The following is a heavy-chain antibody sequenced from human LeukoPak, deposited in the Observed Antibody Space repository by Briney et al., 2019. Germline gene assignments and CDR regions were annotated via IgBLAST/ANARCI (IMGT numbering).Heavy chain of an antibody. Sequence: GGSLRLSCVASGFTFNNYAMCWVRQAPGKGLDWVSAIIRSGGTYYADSVEGRFTISRDNSKNTLYLEMNSLRAEDTAVYYCASVKPIYYYYYMDVWGKGTTVTVSS. CDR1: GFTFNNYA. V-gene: IGHV3-23*01. J-gene: IGHJ6*03. CDR3: ASVKPIYYYYYMDV. CDR2: IIRSGGT.